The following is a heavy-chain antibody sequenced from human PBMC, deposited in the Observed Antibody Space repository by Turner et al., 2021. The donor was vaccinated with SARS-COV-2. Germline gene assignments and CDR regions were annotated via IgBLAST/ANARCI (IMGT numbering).Heavy chain of an antibody. D-gene: IGHD6-19*01. J-gene: IGHJ4*02. V-gene: IGHV3-33*01. CDR2: IWYDGSNK. CDR1: GFTSSSYV. CDR3: ARDKGEGSSGWLIPSGSYYFDY. Sequence: QVQLVDSGGGVVQPGRSLRLSCAASGFTSSSYVMHWVRQAPGKGLEWVAFIWYDGSNKYYAGSVKGRFTISRDNSKNTLYLQMNSLRAEDTAVYYCARDKGEGSSGWLIPSGSYYFDYWGQGTLVTVSS.